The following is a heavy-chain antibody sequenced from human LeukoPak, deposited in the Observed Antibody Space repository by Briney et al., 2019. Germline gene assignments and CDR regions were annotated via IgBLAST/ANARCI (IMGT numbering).Heavy chain of an antibody. V-gene: IGHV4-34*01. CDR1: GGSFSGYY. CDR2: INHSGST. J-gene: IGHJ4*02. CDR3: ASARRSASYFDY. Sequence: PSETLSLTCAVYGGSFSGYYWSWIRQPPGKGLEWIGEINHSGSTNYNPSLKSRVTMSVDTSKNQFSLKLSSVTAADTAVYYCASARRSASYFDYWGQGTLVTVSS. D-gene: IGHD3-16*01.